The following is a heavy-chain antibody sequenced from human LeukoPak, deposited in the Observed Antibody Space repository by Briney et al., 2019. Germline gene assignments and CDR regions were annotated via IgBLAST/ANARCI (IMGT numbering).Heavy chain of an antibody. V-gene: IGHV3-30*04. D-gene: IGHD1-26*01. J-gene: IGHJ4*02. Sequence: GTSLRLSCAASGFTFSGYSMFWVRQGPGSGLEYVSVISYDGSSKYYADSVKGRVTVSRDNAKNTLYLQVDSLRTEDTGIYYCVRDLVGASTWGQGILVTVSS. CDR3: VRDLVGAST. CDR2: ISYDGSSK. CDR1: GFTFSGYS.